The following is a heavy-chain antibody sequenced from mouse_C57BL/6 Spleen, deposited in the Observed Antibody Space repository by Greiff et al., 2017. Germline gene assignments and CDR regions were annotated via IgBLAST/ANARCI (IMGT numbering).Heavy chain of an antibody. CDR1: GYTFTSYW. V-gene: IGHV1-59*01. J-gene: IGHJ4*01. CDR3: ARTVVATNAMDY. CDR2: IDPSDSYT. Sequence: QVQLQQSGAELVRPGTSVKLSCKASGYTFTSYWMHWVKQRPGQGLEWIGVIDPSDSYTNYNQKFKGKATLTVDTSSSTAYMQLRSLTSEDSAVYYCARTVVATNAMDYWGQGTSDTVSS. D-gene: IGHD1-1*01.